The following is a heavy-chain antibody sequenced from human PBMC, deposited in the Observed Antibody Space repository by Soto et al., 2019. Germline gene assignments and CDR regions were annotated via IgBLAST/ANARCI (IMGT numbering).Heavy chain of an antibody. J-gene: IGHJ4*02. CDR1: ESTVSRDW. CDR3: SGGVGDAF. Sequence: EVHLVESGGGLVQTGGSLRLSCAIFESTVSRDWMNWVRQAPGKGLEWVAHINQDGSEKYYVDSVKGRFTISRDNAKKTLYLQITSLRPADRAMYYCSGGVGDAFWGQGTLVTVSS. V-gene: IGHV3-7*04. CDR2: INQDGSEK. D-gene: IGHD1-26*01.